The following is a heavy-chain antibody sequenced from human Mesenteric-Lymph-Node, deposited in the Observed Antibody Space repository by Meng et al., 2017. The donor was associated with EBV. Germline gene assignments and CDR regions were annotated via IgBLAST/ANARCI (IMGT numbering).Heavy chain of an antibody. CDR1: GDSIRGSNG. CDR3: ARESYYDSRGPWFDP. Sequence: QVRRREWGPGLVKPSGTWSPTAAVSGDSIRGSNGCGWVRQPPGKGLEWIREIYQSGSTNYNPSLKSRVTISVDKSKNHFSLKLSSVTAADTAVYYCARESYYDSRGPWFDPWGQGTLVTVSS. CDR2: IYQSGST. J-gene: IGHJ5*02. V-gene: IGHV4-4*02. D-gene: IGHD3-22*01.